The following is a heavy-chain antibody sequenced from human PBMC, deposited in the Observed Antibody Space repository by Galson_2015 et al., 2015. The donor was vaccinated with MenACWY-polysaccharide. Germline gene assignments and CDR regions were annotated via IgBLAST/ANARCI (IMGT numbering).Heavy chain of an antibody. CDR1: GGSIDNKNW. CDR3: ARKFDY. CDR2: INHSGAT. J-gene: IGHJ4*02. V-gene: IGHV4-4*02. Sequence: ETLSLTCAVSGGSIDNKNWWSWVRQAPGKGLEWIGEINHSGATNYNPSLKSRVTISVDKSKKQFSLKLTSVTAADTAVYYCARKFDYWGQGTLVIVSS.